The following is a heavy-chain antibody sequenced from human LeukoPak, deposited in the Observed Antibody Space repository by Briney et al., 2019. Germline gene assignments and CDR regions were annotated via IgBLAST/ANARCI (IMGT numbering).Heavy chain of an antibody. J-gene: IGHJ6*02. V-gene: IGHV1-24*01. CDR3: ATNQRRYSSSWPLYYYYGMDV. D-gene: IGHD6-13*01. CDR1: GYTLTELS. CDR2: FDPEDGET. Sequence: GASVKVSCKVSGYTLTELSMHWVRQAPGKGLEWMGGFDPEDGETIYAQKFQGRVTMTEDTSTDTAYMELSSLRSEDTAVYYCATNQRRYSSSWPLYYYYGMDVWGQGTTVTVSS.